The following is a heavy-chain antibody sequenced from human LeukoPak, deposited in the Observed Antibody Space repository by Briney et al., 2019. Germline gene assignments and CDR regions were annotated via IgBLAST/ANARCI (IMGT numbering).Heavy chain of an antibody. D-gene: IGHD2-2*01. CDR1: GYIFTGYY. CDR2: INPNSGGT. CDR3: ARAGSQLLSDY. J-gene: IGHJ4*02. Sequence: ASVKVSRKASGYIFTGYYIHWVRQAPGQGLEWMGWINPNSGGTNYAVKFQGRVTMTRDTSITTAYMELSSLRSDDRAVYYCARAGSQLLSDYWGQGTLVTVSS. V-gene: IGHV1-2*02.